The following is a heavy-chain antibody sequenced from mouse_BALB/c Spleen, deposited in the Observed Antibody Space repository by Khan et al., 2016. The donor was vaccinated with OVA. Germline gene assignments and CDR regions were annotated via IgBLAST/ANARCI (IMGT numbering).Heavy chain of an antibody. V-gene: IGHV8-8*01. CDR2: IWWDDDK. Sequence: QVTLKESGPGILQPSQTLSLTCSFAGFSLSSSGMGVGWIRQPSGKGLEWLANIWWDDDKRYHPALKSRLTVSEDTSTNQVCLRSASGDTADTATYVCARIEWLRDYAMDYWGQGTSVTVSA. D-gene: IGHD2-2*01. J-gene: IGHJ4*01. CDR3: ARIEWLRDYAMDY. CDR1: GFSLSSSGMG.